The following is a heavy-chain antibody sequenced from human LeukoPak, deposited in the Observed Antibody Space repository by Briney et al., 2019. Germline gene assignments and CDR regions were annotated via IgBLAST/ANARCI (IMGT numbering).Heavy chain of an antibody. CDR3: AKADSYYDILTGYYGYFDY. D-gene: IGHD3-9*01. V-gene: IGHV3-23*01. J-gene: IGHJ4*02. CDR1: GFTFSSYA. CDR2: ISGSGGST. Sequence: GGSLRLSCAASGFTFSSYAISWVRQAPGKGLEWVSAISGSGGSTYYADSVKGRFTISRDNSKNTLYLQMNSLRAEDTAVYYCAKADSYYDILTGYYGYFDYWGQGTLVTVSS.